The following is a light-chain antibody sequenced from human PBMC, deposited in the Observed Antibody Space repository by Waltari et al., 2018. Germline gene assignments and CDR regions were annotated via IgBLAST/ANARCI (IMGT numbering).Light chain of an antibody. CDR1: QGISTY. J-gene: IGKJ4*01. CDR3: QHLNSYPPLT. CDR2: GAS. V-gene: IGKV1-9*01. Sequence: DIQLTQSPSFLSASIGDRVTITGRASQGISTYVAWYQQKPGEAPKLLIYGASTLQSGVPSRFSGNGSGTEFTLTISSLQPEDFATYYCQHLNSYPPLTFGGGTKVEIK.